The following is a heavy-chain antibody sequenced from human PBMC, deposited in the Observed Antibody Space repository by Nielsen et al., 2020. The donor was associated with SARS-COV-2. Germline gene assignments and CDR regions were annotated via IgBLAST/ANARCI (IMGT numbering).Heavy chain of an antibody. CDR2: INSDGSST. J-gene: IGHJ4*02. CDR3: ARDGGYCSGGSCYGVLDY. Sequence: WIRQPPGKGLVWVSRINSDGSSTSYADSVKGRFTISRDNAKNTLYLQMNSLRAEDTAVYYCARDGGYCSGGSCYGVLDYWGQGTLVTVSS. D-gene: IGHD2-15*01. V-gene: IGHV3-74*01.